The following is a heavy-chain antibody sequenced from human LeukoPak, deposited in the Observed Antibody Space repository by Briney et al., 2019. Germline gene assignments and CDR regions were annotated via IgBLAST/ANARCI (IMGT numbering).Heavy chain of an antibody. Sequence: PSETLSLTRTVSGRSISSSSYYSGWIRQPPGKGLEWIGSIYYGGSTYYHPSLKSRVTISVDASKNQISLKLSSVTAADTAVYYCARSDFWSSYRLDYWGQGVLVTVSS. D-gene: IGHD3-3*01. CDR2: IYYGGST. CDR3: ARSDFWSSYRLDY. J-gene: IGHJ4*02. CDR1: GRSISSSSYY. V-gene: IGHV4-39*07.